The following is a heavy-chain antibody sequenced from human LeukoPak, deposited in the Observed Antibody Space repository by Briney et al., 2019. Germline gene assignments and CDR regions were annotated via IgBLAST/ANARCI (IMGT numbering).Heavy chain of an antibody. CDR1: GGSINSGGYY. V-gene: IGHV4-31*01. D-gene: IGHD1-20*01. J-gene: IGHJ4*02. CDR3: AKGLTYNYVGSANFDY. CDR2: IYYSGST. Sequence: SETLSLTCTVSGGSINSGGYYWSWIRQHPGKGLEWIVYIYYSGSTYYNLSLKSLVTISVDTSKNQFSLKLSSVTAADTAVYYCAKGLTYNYVGSANFDYWGQGTLIAVSS.